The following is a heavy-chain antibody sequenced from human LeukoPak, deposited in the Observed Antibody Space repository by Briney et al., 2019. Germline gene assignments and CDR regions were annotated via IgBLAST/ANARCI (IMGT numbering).Heavy chain of an antibody. CDR1: GGTFSSYA. J-gene: IGHJ4*02. CDR3: AKDQGSQSGFWSGSDFDY. CDR2: IIPIFGTA. V-gene: IGHV1-69*05. D-gene: IGHD3-3*01. Sequence: SVKVSCKASGGTFSSYAISWVRQAPGQGLEWMGGIIPIFGTANYAQKFQGRVTITTDESTSTAYMELSSLRSEDTAVYYCAKDQGSQSGFWSGSDFDYWGQGTLVTVSS.